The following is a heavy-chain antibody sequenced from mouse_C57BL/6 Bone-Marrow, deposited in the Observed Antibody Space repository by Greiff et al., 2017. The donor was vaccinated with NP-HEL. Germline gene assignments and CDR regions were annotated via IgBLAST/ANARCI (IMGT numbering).Heavy chain of an antibody. D-gene: IGHD1-1*01. Sequence: VQLKQSGPVLVKPGASVKMSCKASGYTFTDYYMNWVKQSHGKSLEWIGVINPYNGGTSYNQKFKGKATLTVDKSSSTAYMELNSLTSEDSAVYYCASITTVGLDYWGQGTTLTVSS. V-gene: IGHV1-19*01. CDR2: INPYNGGT. CDR3: ASITTVGLDY. CDR1: GYTFTDYY. J-gene: IGHJ2*01.